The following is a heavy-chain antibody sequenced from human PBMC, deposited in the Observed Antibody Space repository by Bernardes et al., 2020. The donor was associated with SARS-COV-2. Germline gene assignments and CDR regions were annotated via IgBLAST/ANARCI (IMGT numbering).Heavy chain of an antibody. CDR3: ARGFGSYYYGMDV. J-gene: IGHJ6*02. CDR2: IWYDGNNK. Sequence: GGSLRLSCAASGFSFSSYGMHWVRQAPGKGLEWVAVIWYDGNNKYYADSVKGRFTISRDNSKNTLYLQMNSLRAEDTAVYYCARGFGSYYYGMDVWGQGSTVTVSS. D-gene: IGHD3-10*01. CDR1: GFSFSSYG. V-gene: IGHV3-33*01.